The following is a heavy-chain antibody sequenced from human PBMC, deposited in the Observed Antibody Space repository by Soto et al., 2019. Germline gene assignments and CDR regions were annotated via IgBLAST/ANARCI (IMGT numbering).Heavy chain of an antibody. V-gene: IGHV3-21*01. D-gene: IGHD5-12*01. CDR3: ARAGGYSGYESHSYYYYYYKDV. J-gene: IGHJ6*03. CDR2: ISSSSSYI. CDR1: GFTFSRYS. Sequence: GGSLRLSCAASGFTFSRYSINWVRQAPGKGLEWVSSISSSSSYIYYADSVKGRFTISRDNAKNSLYLQMNSLRAEDTAVYYCARAGGYSGYESHSYYYYYYKDVWGKGTTVTVSS.